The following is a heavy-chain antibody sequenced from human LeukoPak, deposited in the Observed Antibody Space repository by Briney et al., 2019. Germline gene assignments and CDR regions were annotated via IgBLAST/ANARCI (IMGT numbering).Heavy chain of an antibody. D-gene: IGHD1-7*01. CDR3: ARLRGLTGTTSGYFDY. CDR1: GYRFTSYW. V-gene: IGHV5-51*01. J-gene: IGHJ4*02. Sequence: GESLKISCKGSGYRFTSYWIGWVRQMPGKGLEWMGIIYPGDSDTRYSPSFQGQVTISADKSISTAYLQWSSLKASDTAMYYCARLRGLTGTTSGYFDYWGQGTLVTVSS. CDR2: IYPGDSDT.